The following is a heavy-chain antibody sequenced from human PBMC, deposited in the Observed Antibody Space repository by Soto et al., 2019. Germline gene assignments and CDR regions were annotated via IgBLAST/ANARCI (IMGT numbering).Heavy chain of an antibody. Sequence: QVQLVQSGAEVKQPGASVKVSCKASGYTFTSYDINWVRQATGQGLEWMGWMDPNRGNTGYAQKFQGRVTMTRNTSISTAYMELSSLRSEDTAVYYFARGTFTYYYDSSDDYWGQGTLVTVSS. J-gene: IGHJ4*02. CDR3: ARGTFTYYYDSSDDY. CDR1: GYTFTSYD. D-gene: IGHD3-22*01. V-gene: IGHV1-8*01. CDR2: MDPNRGNT.